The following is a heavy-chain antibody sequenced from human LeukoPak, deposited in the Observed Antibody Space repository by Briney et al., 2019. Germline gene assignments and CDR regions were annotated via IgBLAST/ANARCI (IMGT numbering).Heavy chain of an antibody. CDR3: ALAPNSNWFDF. J-gene: IGHJ5*01. V-gene: IGHV4-59*08. CDR1: GDSISNFY. Sequence: PSETLSLTCSVSGDSISNFYWNWIRQPPGKRLEWIGNIHYSGTSNYNPSLQSRVTISINTSRKQLFLKLTSVTAADTAVYYCALAPNSNWFDFWGQGTLVTVSS. CDR2: IHYSGTS.